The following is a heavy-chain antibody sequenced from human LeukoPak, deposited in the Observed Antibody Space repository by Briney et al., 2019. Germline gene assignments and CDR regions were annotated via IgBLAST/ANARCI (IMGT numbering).Heavy chain of an antibody. J-gene: IGHJ4*02. V-gene: IGHV3-30*02. D-gene: IGHD2-8*01. CDR1: GFTFNKYG. Sequence: GGSLRLSCAASGFTFNKYGIHWVRQAPGKGLEWVAFIRYDGSNKYYADSVKGRFTISRDNSKNTLYLQMNSLRAEDTAVYYCAKGLTNGVPEWGQGTLVTVSS. CDR3: AKGLTNGVPE. CDR2: IRYDGSNK.